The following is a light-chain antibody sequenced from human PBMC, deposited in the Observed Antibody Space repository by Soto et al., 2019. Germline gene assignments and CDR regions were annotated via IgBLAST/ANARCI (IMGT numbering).Light chain of an antibody. CDR3: SSDAGSNNFG. Sequence: QSALTQPPSASGSPGQSVTISCTGTSSDIGAYIYVSWYQQHPGKAPKLMISEVSRRPSGVPERFSGSKSGNTASLTVSGLQADDEAHYYCSSDAGSNNFGFGTGTKVTVL. CDR1: SSDIGAYIY. J-gene: IGLJ1*01. V-gene: IGLV2-8*01. CDR2: EVS.